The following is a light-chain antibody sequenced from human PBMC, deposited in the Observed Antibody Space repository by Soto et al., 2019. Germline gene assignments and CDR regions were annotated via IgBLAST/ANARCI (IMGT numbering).Light chain of an antibody. Sequence: EIVLTQSPGTLSMSPGERATLSCRASQSLSSSYVVWYQQKLGQAPRLLIFAASRRAPGIPDRFSGSGSATEYILTISRLGPEDFAVYYWQQQGIFGQGTKLEI. CDR1: QSLSSSY. CDR3: QQQGI. J-gene: IGKJ2*01. V-gene: IGKV3-20*01. CDR2: AAS.